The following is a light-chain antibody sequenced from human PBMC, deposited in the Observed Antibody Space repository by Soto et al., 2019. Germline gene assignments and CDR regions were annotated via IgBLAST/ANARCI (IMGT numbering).Light chain of an antibody. Sequence: QSVLTQPPSASGSPGQSVTISCTGTSSDVGGYNYVSWYQQHPGKAPKLMIYEVSERPSGVPDRFSGSKSSNTASLTVSGLQAEDEADYYCQSFDNGLLAYVFGTGTKVTVL. V-gene: IGLV2-8*01. CDR2: EVS. J-gene: IGLJ1*01. CDR1: SSDVGGYNY. CDR3: QSFDNGLLAYV.